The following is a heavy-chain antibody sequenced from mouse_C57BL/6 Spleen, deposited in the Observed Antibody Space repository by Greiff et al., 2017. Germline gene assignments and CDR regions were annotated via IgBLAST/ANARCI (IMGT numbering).Heavy chain of an antibody. CDR1: GYTFTDYY. V-gene: IGHV1-26*01. CDR3: ARGGTTVVAEGYWYFDV. Sequence: EVQLQQSGPELVKPGASVKISCKASGYTFTDYYMNWVKQSHGKSLEWIGDINPNNGGTSYNQKFKGKATLTVDKSSSTAYMELRSLTSEDSAVYYCARGGTTVVAEGYWYFDVWGTGTTVTVSS. J-gene: IGHJ1*03. CDR2: INPNNGGT. D-gene: IGHD1-1*01.